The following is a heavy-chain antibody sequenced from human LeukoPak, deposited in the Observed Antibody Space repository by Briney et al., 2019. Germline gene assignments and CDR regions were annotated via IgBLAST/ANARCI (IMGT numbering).Heavy chain of an antibody. V-gene: IGHV4-4*02. CDR2: IYHSGST. CDR3: ARDNYYEQNGMDV. Sequence: PSGILSLTCTVSGCSISSSNWWSWVRQPPGKGLEWIGEIYHSGSTNYNPSLKSRVTISVDKSKNQFSLKLSSVTAADTAVYYCARDNYYEQNGMDVWGQGTTVSVSS. J-gene: IGHJ6*02. CDR1: GCSISSSNW. D-gene: IGHD3-22*01.